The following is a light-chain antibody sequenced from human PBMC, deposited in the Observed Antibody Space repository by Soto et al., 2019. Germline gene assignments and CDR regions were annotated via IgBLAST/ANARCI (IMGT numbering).Light chain of an antibody. J-gene: IGLJ2*01. CDR2: EVN. CDR1: SSDIGGYNY. V-gene: IGLV2-14*01. Sequence: QSALTQPASMSGSPGQSITISCTGTSSDIGGYNYVSWYQQHPDNAPRLMIYEVNNRPSGVSDRVSGSKSGNTASLTICGAQADDEADYYCTSYTSGTPLVFGGGTQLTVL. CDR3: TSYTSGTPLV.